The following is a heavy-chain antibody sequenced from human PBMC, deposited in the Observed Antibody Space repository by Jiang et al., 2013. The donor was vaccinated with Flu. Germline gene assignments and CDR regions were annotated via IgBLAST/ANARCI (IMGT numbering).Heavy chain of an antibody. CDR3: ARERSWQRGAFDI. CDR2: ISHSGST. V-gene: IGHV4-34*01. Sequence: LLKPSETLSLTCAVYGGSFSGYYWSWIRQPPGKGLEGLEWIGEISHSGSTNYNPSLKSRVTISVDTSKNQFSLKLSSVTAADTAVYYCARERSWQRGAFDIWGQGTMVTVSS. J-gene: IGHJ3*02. D-gene: IGHD6-13*01. CDR1: GGSFSGYY.